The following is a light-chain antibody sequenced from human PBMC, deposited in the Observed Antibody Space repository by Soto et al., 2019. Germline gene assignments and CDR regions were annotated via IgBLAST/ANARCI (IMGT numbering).Light chain of an antibody. CDR2: AAS. CDR1: QTISSW. V-gene: IGKV1-39*01. J-gene: IGKJ1*01. Sequence: DIQMTQSPSTLSASVGDRVTITCRASQTISSWLAWYQQKPGKAPKLLIYAASSLQSGVPSRFSGSGSGTDFTLTISRLQPEDFATYYCQQCYSTGWTFGQGTKVDIK. CDR3: QQCYSTGWT.